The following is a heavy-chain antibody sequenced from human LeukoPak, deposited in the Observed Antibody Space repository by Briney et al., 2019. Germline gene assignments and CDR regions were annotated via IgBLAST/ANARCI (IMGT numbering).Heavy chain of an antibody. Sequence: GGSLRLSCSVSGFPFSTFVMPWVRQAPGKGLEYVSAISSNGDNTYYADSVKGRFTISRDNSKNTLYLQMSSLRADDTAVYYCVRGTGYWGQGTLVTVSS. CDR1: GFPFSTFV. CDR3: VRGTGY. V-gene: IGHV3-64D*06. CDR2: ISSNGDNT. J-gene: IGHJ4*02.